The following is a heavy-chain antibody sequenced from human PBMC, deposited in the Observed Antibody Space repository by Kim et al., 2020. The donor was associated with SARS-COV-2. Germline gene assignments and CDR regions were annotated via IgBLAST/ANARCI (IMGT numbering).Heavy chain of an antibody. J-gene: IGHJ4*02. CDR1: GDSVRFYH. D-gene: IGHD3-3*02. Sequence: SETLSLTCTVSGDSVRFYHWSWIRLPPGKGLEWIGFASNSGSADYSPSLESRVTISIDTSKNQFSLNLSSVTAADTALYYCARHFPLHPHFFDSWGQG. CDR2: ASNSGSA. CDR3: ARHFPLHPHFFDS. V-gene: IGHV4-59*08.